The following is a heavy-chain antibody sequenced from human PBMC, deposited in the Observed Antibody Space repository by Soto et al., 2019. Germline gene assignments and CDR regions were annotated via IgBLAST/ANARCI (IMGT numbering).Heavy chain of an antibody. CDR1: GYTFTSYG. J-gene: IGHJ3*02. CDR3: ARDKYSSGWLTGVFDI. D-gene: IGHD6-19*01. CDR2: ISAYNGNT. V-gene: IGHV1-18*01. Sequence: ASVKVSCKASGYTFTSYGISWVRQAPGQGLEWMGWISAYNGNTNYAQKLQGRVTMTTDTSTSTAYMELRSLRSDDTAVYYCARDKYSSGWLTGVFDIRGQRSMVTVSS.